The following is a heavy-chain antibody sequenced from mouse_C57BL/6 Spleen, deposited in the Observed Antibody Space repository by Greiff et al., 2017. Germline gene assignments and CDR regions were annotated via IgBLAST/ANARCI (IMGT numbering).Heavy chain of an antibody. CDR2: IYPGDGDT. V-gene: IGHV1-82*01. D-gene: IGHD1-2*01. CDR1: GYAFSSSW. CDR3: ARMDTTALDY. J-gene: IGHJ2*01. Sequence: VKLQQSGPELVKPGASVKISCKASGYAFSSSWMNWVKQRPGKGLEWIGRIYPGDGDTNYNGKFKGKATLTADKSSSTAYMQLSSLTSEDSAVYFCARMDTTALDYWGQGTTLTVSS.